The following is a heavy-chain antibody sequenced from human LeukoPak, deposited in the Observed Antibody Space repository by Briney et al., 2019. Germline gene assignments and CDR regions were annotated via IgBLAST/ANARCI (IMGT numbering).Heavy chain of an antibody. CDR2: IWSDGSNE. CDR1: GFTFSHYG. D-gene: IGHD4-11*01. V-gene: IGHV3-33*06. CDR3: AKDAQRGFDCSNSLEH. J-gene: IGHJ4*02. Sequence: GGSLRLSCSASGFTFSHYGMHWVRQAPGKGLEWVAVIWSDGSNEYYADSVKGRFTISRDNFKNTVSLQMNSLRVEDTAVYYCAKDAQRGFDCSNSLEHWGRGSLVTVSS.